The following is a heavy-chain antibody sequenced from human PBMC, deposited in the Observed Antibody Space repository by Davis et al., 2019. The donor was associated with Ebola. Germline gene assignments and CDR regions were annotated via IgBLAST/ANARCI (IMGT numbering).Heavy chain of an antibody. D-gene: IGHD6-13*01. J-gene: IGHJ4*02. V-gene: IGHV3-53*04. CDR1: GFTVSSNY. CDR2: IYSGGST. CDR3: ARDIYSSSWYLDY. Sequence: GESLKISCAASGFTVSSNYMSWVRQAPGKGLEWVSVIYSGGSTYYADSVKGRFTISRHNSKNTLYLQMNSLRAEDTAVYYCARDIYSSSWYLDYWGQGTLVTVSS.